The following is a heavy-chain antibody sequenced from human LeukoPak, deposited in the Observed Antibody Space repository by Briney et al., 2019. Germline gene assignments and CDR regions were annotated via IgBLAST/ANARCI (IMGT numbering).Heavy chain of an antibody. V-gene: IGHV4-59*08. CDR3: ARSRPSAWYGNLVGGNYFDY. J-gene: IGHJ4*02. Sequence: SEILSLTCTASGGSLTGYYWSWIRQPPGKGLEWIAYVYYTGRTLYNPSLESRVTISVDTSKTQISLKLSSVTAADTAVYYCARSRPSAWYGNLVGGNYFDYWGQGTLVTVSS. D-gene: IGHD6-19*01. CDR1: GGSLTGYY. CDR2: VYYTGRT.